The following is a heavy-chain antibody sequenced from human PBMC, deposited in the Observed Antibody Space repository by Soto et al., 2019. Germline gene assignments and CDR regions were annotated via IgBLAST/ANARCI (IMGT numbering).Heavy chain of an antibody. CDR1: GFTFSTYA. V-gene: IGHV3-21*01. Sequence: GGSLRLSCAASGFTFSTYAMSWVRQAPGKGLEWVSGISSRSYSIYYADSVKGRFTISRDNAKNSLYLQMNSLRAEDTAVYYCARDLDDAFDIWGQGTMVTVSS. D-gene: IGHD3-3*01. CDR3: ARDLDDAFDI. J-gene: IGHJ3*02. CDR2: ISSRSYSI.